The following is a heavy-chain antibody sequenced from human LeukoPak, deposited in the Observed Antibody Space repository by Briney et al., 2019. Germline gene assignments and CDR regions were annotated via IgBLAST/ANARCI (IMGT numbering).Heavy chain of an antibody. D-gene: IGHD2-21*02. V-gene: IGHV3-21*01. CDR3: ARDKLAYCGGDCYPDG. CDR2: ISSGSTYI. J-gene: IGHJ4*02. CDR1: GFTFNNFE. Sequence: GGSLTLSCAASGFTFNNFEMNWVRQAPGRGLELVSSISSGSTYIYYAGSVKGRFTISRDNGKNSLYLQMNSLRAEDTAVYYCARDKLAYCGGDCYPDGWGQGTMVTVS.